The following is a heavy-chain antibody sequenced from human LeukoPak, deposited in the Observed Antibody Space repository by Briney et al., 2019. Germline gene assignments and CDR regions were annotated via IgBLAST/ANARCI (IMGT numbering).Heavy chain of an antibody. CDR2: IYYSGST. CDR1: GGSISSYY. CDR3: ARHPYSSGWYDYYFDY. D-gene: IGHD6-19*01. V-gene: IGHV4-59*01. J-gene: IGHJ4*02. Sequence: PSETLSLTCTVSGGSISSYYLSWIRQPPGKGLEWIWYIYYSGSTNYNPSLKSRVTISVDTSKNQFSLKLSSVTAADTAVYYCARHPYSSGWYDYYFDYWGQGTLVTVSS.